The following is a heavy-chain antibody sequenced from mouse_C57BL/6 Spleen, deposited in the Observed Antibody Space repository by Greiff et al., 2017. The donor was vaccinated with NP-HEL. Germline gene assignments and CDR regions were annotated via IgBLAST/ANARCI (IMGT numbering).Heavy chain of an antibody. Sequence: QVQLQESGAELVRPGASVTLSCKASGYTFTDYEMHWVKQTPVHGLEWIGAIDPETGGTAYNQKFKGKAILTADKSSSTAYMELRSLTSEDSAVYYCTSLMVTTPYFDYWGQGTTLTVSS. D-gene: IGHD2-3*01. V-gene: IGHV1-15*01. CDR3: TSLMVTTPYFDY. CDR1: GYTFTDYE. J-gene: IGHJ2*01. CDR2: IDPETGGT.